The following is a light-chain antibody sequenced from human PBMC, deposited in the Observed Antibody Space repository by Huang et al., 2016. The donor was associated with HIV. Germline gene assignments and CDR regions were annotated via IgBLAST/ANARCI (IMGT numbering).Light chain of an antibody. V-gene: IGKV3-15*01. CDR1: QTIKTN. CDR2: DSS. J-gene: IGKJ1*01. Sequence: IVITQSPATLSVSPGERATLSCRASQTIKTNLVWYQHRLGQPPSLLIYDSSARATGGPVRFSGSGSGTNFTLTISSLQSEDFAVYYCQHYGNWPPWTFGPGTKVEMK. CDR3: QHYGNWPPWT.